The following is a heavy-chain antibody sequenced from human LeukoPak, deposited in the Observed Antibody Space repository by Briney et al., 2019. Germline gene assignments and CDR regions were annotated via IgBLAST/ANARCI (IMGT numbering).Heavy chain of an antibody. CDR3: AKVSLGY. V-gene: IGHV3-23*01. CDR1: GCTFSTYA. Sequence: PGRSLRLSCAASGCTFSTYAMNWVHQGPGKGLEWVSGISGSGGSTYYADSVKGRFTISRDNSKHTLYLQMNSLRAEDTAVYYCAKVSLGYWGQGTLVTVSS. J-gene: IGHJ4*02. CDR2: ISGSGGST.